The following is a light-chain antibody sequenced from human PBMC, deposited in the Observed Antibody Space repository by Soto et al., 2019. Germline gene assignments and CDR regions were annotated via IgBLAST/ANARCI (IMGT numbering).Light chain of an antibody. J-gene: IGKJ5*01. CDR3: QQYNNWPPT. V-gene: IGKV3-20*01. Sequence: EIVLTQSPGTLSLSPGEIATLSCRASQSVSNNYLAWYQQKPGQAPRLLIYGASNRATGIPDRFSGSGSGTDFTLTISRLEPEDFAVYYCQQYNNWPPTFGQGTRLEI. CDR1: QSVSNNY. CDR2: GAS.